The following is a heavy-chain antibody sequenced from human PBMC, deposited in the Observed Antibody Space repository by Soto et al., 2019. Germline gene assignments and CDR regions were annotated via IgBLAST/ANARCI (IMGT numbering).Heavy chain of an antibody. CDR1: GGSISSYY. CDR3: ARDRGETMVRGVGFFDP. D-gene: IGHD3-10*01. Sequence: PSETLSLTCTVSGGSISSYYWSWIRQPPGKGLEWIGYIYYSGSTNYNPSLKSRVTISVDTSKNQFSLKLSSVTAADTAVYYCARDRGETMVRGVGFFDPWGQGTLVTVSS. J-gene: IGHJ5*02. V-gene: IGHV4-59*01. CDR2: IYYSGST.